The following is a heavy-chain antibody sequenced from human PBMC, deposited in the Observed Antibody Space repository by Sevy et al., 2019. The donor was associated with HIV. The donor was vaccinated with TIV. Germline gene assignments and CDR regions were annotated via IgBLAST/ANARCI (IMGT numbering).Heavy chain of an antibody. Sequence: GGSLRLSCVASGFTFNNNAMSWVLQAPGKGLEWISSSGSGGSTNYADSVKGRFTISRDNSKNTLYLQMNSLRAEDTAVYYCAKDRGDYIWGTYRHWGQGTLVTVSS. D-gene: IGHD3-16*02. CDR1: GFTFNNNA. CDR2: SSGSGGST. V-gene: IGHV3-23*01. J-gene: IGHJ4*02. CDR3: AKDRGDYIWGTYRH.